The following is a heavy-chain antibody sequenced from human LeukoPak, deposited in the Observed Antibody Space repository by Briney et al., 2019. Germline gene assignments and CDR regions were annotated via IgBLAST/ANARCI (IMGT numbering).Heavy chain of an antibody. CDR1: GFTFSSYA. CDR3: ARAVTVTIDY. V-gene: IGHV3-30-3*01. CDR2: ISYDGSNK. D-gene: IGHD4-17*01. J-gene: IGHJ4*02. Sequence: GGSLRLSCAASGFTFSSYAMHWVRQAPGKGLEWVAVISYDGSNKYYADSVKGRFTISGDNSKNTLYLQMNSLRAEDTAVYYCARAVTVTIDYWGQGTLVTVSS.